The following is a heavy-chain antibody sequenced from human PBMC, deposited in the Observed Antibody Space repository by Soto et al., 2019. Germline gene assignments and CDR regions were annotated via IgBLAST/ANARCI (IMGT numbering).Heavy chain of an antibody. CDR3: ARVSFRSYSSRWYPTVGYGMHV. D-gene: IGHD6-13*01. Sequence: SQTLSLTCAISGDSVSSNSAAWNWIRQSPSRGLEWLGRTYYRSKWYNDYAVSVKSRITINPDTSKNQFSLQLNSVTPEDTAVYYCARVSFRSYSSRWYPTVGYGMHVSGQATTVTVSS. J-gene: IGHJ6*02. V-gene: IGHV6-1*01. CDR1: GDSVSSNSAA. CDR2: TYYRSKWYN.